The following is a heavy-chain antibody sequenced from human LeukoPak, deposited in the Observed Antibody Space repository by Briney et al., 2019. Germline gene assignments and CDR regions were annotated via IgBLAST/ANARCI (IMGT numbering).Heavy chain of an antibody. CDR2: FYHTGDT. V-gene: IGHV4-30-2*01. CDR3: VRGYCSGATCYHFDY. J-gene: IGHJ4*02. CDR1: GGSISSGSYS. D-gene: IGHD2-15*01. Sequence: SETLSLTCGVSGGSISSGSYSWSWIRQPPGKGLEWIGYFYHTGDTYYNPSLKSRVTISIDRSKNQFSLNLKFVTAADTAVYYCVRGYCSGATCYHFDYWGQGTLVTVSS.